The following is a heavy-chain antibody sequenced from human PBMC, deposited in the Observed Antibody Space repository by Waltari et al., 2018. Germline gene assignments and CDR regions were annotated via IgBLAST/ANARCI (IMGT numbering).Heavy chain of an antibody. Sequence: QVQLVESGGGVVQPGRSLRLSCAASGFTFSSYGMPWVRQAPGKGLEWVAVIWYDGSNKYYADSVKGRFTISRDNSKNTLYLQMNSLRAEDTAVYYCARDGGRLGLFDYWGQGTLVTVSS. J-gene: IGHJ4*02. V-gene: IGHV3-33*01. CDR3: ARDGGRLGLFDY. D-gene: IGHD7-27*01. CDR1: GFTFSSYG. CDR2: IWYDGSNK.